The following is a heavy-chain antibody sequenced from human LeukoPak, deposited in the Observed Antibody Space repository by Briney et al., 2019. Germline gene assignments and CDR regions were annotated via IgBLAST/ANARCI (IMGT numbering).Heavy chain of an antibody. V-gene: IGHV3-23*01. CDR3: ATRGHSSSWYYFDY. J-gene: IGHJ4*02. CDR2: ISGSGGST. D-gene: IGHD6-13*01. Sequence: PGGSLRLSCAASGFTFSSYAMSWVRQAPGKGLEWVSAISGSGGSTYYADSVKGRFTISRDNSKNFLYLQMNSLRTEDTALYYCATRGHSSSWYYFDYWGQGTLVTVSS. CDR1: GFTFSSYA.